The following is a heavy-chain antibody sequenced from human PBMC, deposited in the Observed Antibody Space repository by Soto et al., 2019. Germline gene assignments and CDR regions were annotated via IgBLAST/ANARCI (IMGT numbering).Heavy chain of an antibody. CDR2: ISAYNGNT. CDR1: GYTFTSYG. J-gene: IGHJ4*02. D-gene: IGHD2-2*01. CDR3: ACDSRDIVVVPAAPRFDY. Sequence: ASVKVSCKASGYTFTSYGISWVRQAPGQGLEWMGWISAYNGNTNYAQKLQGRVTMTTDTSTSTAYMELRSLRSDDTAVYYCACDSRDIVVVPAAPRFDYWGQGTLVTVSS. V-gene: IGHV1-18*01.